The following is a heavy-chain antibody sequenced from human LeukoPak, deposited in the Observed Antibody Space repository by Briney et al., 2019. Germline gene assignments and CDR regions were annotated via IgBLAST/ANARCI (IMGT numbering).Heavy chain of an antibody. D-gene: IGHD1-26*01. V-gene: IGHV4-39*01. CDR3: ASELGRGADY. J-gene: IGHJ4*02. CDR2: IYYSGST. Sequence: SETLSLTCTVSGGSISSSSYYWGWIRQPPGKGLEWIGSIYYSGSTYYNPSLKSRVTISVDTSKNQFSLKLSSVTAADTAVYYCASELGRGADYWGQGTLVTVSS. CDR1: GGSISSSSYY.